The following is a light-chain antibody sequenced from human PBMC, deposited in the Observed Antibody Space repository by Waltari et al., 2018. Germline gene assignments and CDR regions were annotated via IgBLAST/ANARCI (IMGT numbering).Light chain of an antibody. Sequence: DFQMTQSPSSLSASVGDRVTITCRASQSISTYLNWYQQKPGKGPNLLIYAASSLQSGVPSRFSGSGSGTDFTLTISSLQPEDFATYYCQQSYSPLTFGGGTKVEIK. CDR1: QSISTY. CDR2: AAS. J-gene: IGKJ4*01. CDR3: QQSYSPLT. V-gene: IGKV1-39*01.